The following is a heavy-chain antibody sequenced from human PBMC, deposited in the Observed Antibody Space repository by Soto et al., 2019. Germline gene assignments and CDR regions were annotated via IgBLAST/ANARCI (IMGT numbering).Heavy chain of an antibody. CDR3: ARSGYCSSTSCYVADHDAFDI. Sequence: GGSLRLSCAASGFTFSDYYMSWIRQAPGKGLEWVSYISSSGSTIYYADSVKGRFTISRDNAKNSLYLQMNSLRVEDTAVYYCARSGYCSSTSCYVADHDAFDIWGQGTMVTVSS. CDR1: GFTFSDYY. CDR2: ISSSGSTI. J-gene: IGHJ3*02. D-gene: IGHD2-2*01. V-gene: IGHV3-11*01.